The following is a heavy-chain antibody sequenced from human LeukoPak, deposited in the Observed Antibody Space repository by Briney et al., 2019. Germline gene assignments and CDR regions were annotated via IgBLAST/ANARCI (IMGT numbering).Heavy chain of an antibody. Sequence: GGSLRLSCAASGFTVSDNYMSWVRQAPGKGLEWVSVFYSGGSTRYADSVKGRFTISRDNSKNTLYLQLNSLRAEDTAVYYCARVNVCPRCHFDYWGQGTLVTVSS. CDR2: FYSGGST. J-gene: IGHJ4*02. CDR1: GFTVSDNY. V-gene: IGHV3-66*01. CDR3: ARVNVCPRCHFDY. D-gene: IGHD3-16*01.